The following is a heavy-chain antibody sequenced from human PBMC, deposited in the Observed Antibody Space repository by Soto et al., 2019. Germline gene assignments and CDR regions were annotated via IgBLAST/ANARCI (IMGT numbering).Heavy chain of an antibody. J-gene: IGHJ5*02. CDR3: SKVDGEYFVSRGDRWFDP. D-gene: IGHD2-21*01. CDR1: GVSISSRNW. V-gene: IGHV4-4*02. CDR2: IHPSWNT. Sequence: QVQLQESGPGLVKPSGTLSLTCAVSGVSISSRNWWSWVRQPPGKGLEWIGEIHPSWNTNSNPSLKSRVTMSVDESNNQLSLKLTSVTAADTAVYYFSKVDGEYFVSRGDRWFDPLGEGSLVTVSS.